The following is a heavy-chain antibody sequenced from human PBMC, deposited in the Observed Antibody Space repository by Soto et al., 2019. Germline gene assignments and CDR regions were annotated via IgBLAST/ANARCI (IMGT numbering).Heavy chain of an antibody. D-gene: IGHD3-22*01. V-gene: IGHV4-30-4*01. J-gene: IGHJ6*02. Sequence: SETLSLTCTVSGGSISSGDYYWSWIRQPPGKGLEWIGYIYYSGSTYYNPSLKSRVTISVDTSKNQFSLKLSSVTAADTAVYYCARFSRITMIAALYSDGMDVWGQGTTVTV. CDR3: ARFSRITMIAALYSDGMDV. CDR1: GGSISSGDYY. CDR2: IYYSGST.